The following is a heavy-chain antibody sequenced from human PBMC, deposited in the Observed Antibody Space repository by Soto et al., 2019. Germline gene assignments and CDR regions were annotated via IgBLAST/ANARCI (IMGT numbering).Heavy chain of an antibody. CDR1: GFTFSSYA. Sequence: GGSLRLSCAASGFTFSSYAMSWVRQAPGKGLEWVSAISGSDGSTYYADSVKGRFTISRDNSKNTLYLQMNSLRAEDTAVYYCAKDLRVQLERRPYGMDVWGQGTTVTVSS. V-gene: IGHV3-23*01. CDR2: ISGSDGST. D-gene: IGHD1-1*01. CDR3: AKDLRVQLERRPYGMDV. J-gene: IGHJ6*02.